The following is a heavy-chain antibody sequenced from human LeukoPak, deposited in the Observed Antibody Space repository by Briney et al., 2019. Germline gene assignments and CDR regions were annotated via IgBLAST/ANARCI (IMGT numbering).Heavy chain of an antibody. Sequence: QLQLQESGPGLVKPSETLSLTCAVSGGSISRRTYYWGWIRQPPGNGLEWIGSIYYSGSTYYNPSLRSRVTISVDTSKNQFSLRLSSVTAADTAVYYCARVRGPGCGSGSYYNPNCYYFDYWGQGTLVTVSS. CDR1: GGSISRRTYY. CDR2: IYYSGST. D-gene: IGHD3-10*01. V-gene: IGHV4-39*01. CDR3: ARVRGPGCGSGSYYNPNCYYFDY. J-gene: IGHJ4*02.